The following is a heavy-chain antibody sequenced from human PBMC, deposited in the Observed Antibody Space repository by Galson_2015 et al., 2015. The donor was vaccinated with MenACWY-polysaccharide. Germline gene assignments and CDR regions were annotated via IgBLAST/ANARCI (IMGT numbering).Heavy chain of an antibody. J-gene: IGHJ4*02. CDR1: GGSVKNSY. CDR2: IFYTGST. CDR3: ARGRALTDY. V-gene: IGHV4-59*02. Sequence: ETLSLTCSLSGGSVKNSYWSWFRRPPGKGLEWIGYIFYTGSTTYNPSLKSRVTISIDASESHFSLNLTSVTAADTAVYYCARGRALTDYWGQGTLVTVSS.